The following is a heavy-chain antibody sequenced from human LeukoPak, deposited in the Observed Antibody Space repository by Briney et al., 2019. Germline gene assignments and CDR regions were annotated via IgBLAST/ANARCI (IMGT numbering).Heavy chain of an antibody. Sequence: GESLKISCKGSGYRFTSYWIGWVRQMPGKGLEWMGIIYPGDSDTRYSPSFQGQVTISADKSISTAYLQWSSLKASDAAMYYCARHKGYDGSGYDAFDIWGQGTMVTVSS. D-gene: IGHD3-22*01. CDR3: ARHKGYDGSGYDAFDI. J-gene: IGHJ3*02. V-gene: IGHV5-51*01. CDR2: IYPGDSDT. CDR1: GYRFTSYW.